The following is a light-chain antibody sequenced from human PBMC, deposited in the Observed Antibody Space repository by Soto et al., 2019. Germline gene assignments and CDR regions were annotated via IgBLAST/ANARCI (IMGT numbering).Light chain of an antibody. Sequence: IQLTQSPSSLSAAVGDRVTITCRASQGISSALAWYQQKPGKAPKLLIYDASSLESGVPSRFSGSGSGTDFTLTISSLQPEDFATYYCQQFNNYPSITFGQGTRLEIK. J-gene: IGKJ5*01. CDR2: DAS. V-gene: IGKV1D-13*01. CDR1: QGISSA. CDR3: QQFNNYPSIT.